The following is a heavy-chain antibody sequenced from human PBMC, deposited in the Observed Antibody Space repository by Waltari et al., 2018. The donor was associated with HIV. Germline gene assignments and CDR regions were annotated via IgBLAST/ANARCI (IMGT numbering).Heavy chain of an antibody. CDR1: GGSVGSANFY. CDR3: VRSVWSGSSS. J-gene: IGHJ5*02. D-gene: IGHD3-3*01. Sequence: LQESGPGRVRPSPTLSLACSVSGGSVGSANFYWSLVRRAPGKGLEWIGNVYDTSTINSNPTLNNRVTVTTDTSKNQVYLNMRSVTDADTATYYCVRSVWSGSSSWGRGTLVIVSS. CDR2: VYDTSTI. V-gene: IGHV4-61*01.